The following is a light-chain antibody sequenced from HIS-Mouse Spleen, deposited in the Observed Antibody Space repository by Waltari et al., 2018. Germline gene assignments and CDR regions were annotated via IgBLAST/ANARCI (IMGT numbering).Light chain of an antibody. Sequence: QSALTQPASVSGSPGQSITISCTGTSSDVGGYNYVSWYQQHPGKAPKLMIYEVSNRPSWVSNRFSGSKSGNTASLTISGLQAEDEADYYCSSYTSSSWVFGGGTKLTVL. CDR3: SSYTSSSWV. CDR1: SSDVGGYNY. J-gene: IGLJ3*02. V-gene: IGLV2-14*01. CDR2: EVS.